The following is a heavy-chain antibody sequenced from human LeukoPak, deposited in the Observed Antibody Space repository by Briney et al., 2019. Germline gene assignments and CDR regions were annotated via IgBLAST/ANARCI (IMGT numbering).Heavy chain of an antibody. V-gene: IGHV4-4*02. CDR1: GGSISSSNW. J-gene: IGHJ6*03. Sequence: PSGTLSLTCAVSGGSISSSNWWSWVRQPPGKGLEWIGEIYHSGSTNYNPSLKSRVTISVDTSKNQFSLKLSSVTAADTAVYYCARHRNYDFWSGYYPSTSFYYMDVWGKGTTVTVSS. CDR3: ARHRNYDFWSGYYPSTSFYYMDV. CDR2: IYHSGST. D-gene: IGHD3-3*01.